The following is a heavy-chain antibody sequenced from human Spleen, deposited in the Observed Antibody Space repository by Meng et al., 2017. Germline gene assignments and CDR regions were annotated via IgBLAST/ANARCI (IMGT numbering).Heavy chain of an antibody. CDR3: ARLRGFSGYGSGWYFDY. J-gene: IGHJ4*02. CDR2: MYSSGGT. Sequence: SETLSLSCTGSGCPFSGGSYFWSWIRPPAGKGLEWIGRMYSSGGTKYNPSLKSRVTISLDTSKNHFSLKLSSVTAADTAVYYCARLRGFSGYGSGWYFDYWGQGTRVTVSS. CDR1: GCPFSGGSYF. D-gene: IGHD5-12*01. V-gene: IGHV4-61*02.